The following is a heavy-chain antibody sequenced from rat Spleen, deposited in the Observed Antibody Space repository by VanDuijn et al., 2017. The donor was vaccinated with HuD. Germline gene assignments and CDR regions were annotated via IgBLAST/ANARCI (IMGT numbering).Heavy chain of an antibody. V-gene: IGHV2-43*01. CDR1: GFSLTSYH. D-gene: IGHD1-1*01. Sequence: QVQLKESGPGLVQPSQTLSLTCTVSGFSLTSYHVSWVRQPPGKGLEWMGGIWNDGSTNYNSALKNRLNISRDTSKSQGFLKMNSLQTEDTAIYFCTGGGETYYYSGSVMDAWGQGASVTVSS. CDR2: IWNDGST. CDR3: TGGGETYYYSGSVMDA. J-gene: IGHJ4*01.